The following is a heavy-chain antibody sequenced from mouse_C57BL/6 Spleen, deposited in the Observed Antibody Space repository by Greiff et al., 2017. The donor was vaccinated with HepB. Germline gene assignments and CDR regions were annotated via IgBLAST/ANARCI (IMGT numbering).Heavy chain of an antibody. CDR1: GYTFTSYW. CDR2: IHPNSGST. D-gene: IGHD3-3*01. V-gene: IGHV1-64*01. CDR3: ARRGRGSPYYFDY. Sequence: VQLQQPGAELVKPGASVKLSCKASGYTFTSYWMHWVKQRPGQGLEWIGMIHPNSGSTNYNEKFKSKATLTVDKSSSTAYMQLSSLTTEDSAIYYCARRGRGSPYYFDYWGQGTTLTVSS. J-gene: IGHJ2*01.